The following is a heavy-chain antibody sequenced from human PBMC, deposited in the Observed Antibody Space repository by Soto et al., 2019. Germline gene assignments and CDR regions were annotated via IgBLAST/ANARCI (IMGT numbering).Heavy chain of an antibody. D-gene: IGHD2-21*02. Sequence: QVQLVESGGGVVQPGRSLRLSCAASGFTFSSYGMHWVRQAPGKGLEWVAVIWYDGSNKYYADSVKGRFTISRDNSKNTLYLQMNSLRAEDTAVYYCARERLHGGDLDYWGQGTLVTVSS. CDR1: GFTFSSYG. CDR3: ARERLHGGDLDY. V-gene: IGHV3-33*01. CDR2: IWYDGSNK. J-gene: IGHJ4*02.